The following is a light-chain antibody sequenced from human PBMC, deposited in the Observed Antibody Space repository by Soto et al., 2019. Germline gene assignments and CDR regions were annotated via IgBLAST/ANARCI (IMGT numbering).Light chain of an antibody. CDR3: QQADTFPFT. Sequence: DIQMTQSPSSVSASVGDRVTITCRASQDISSLLAWYQHKPGKAPKLLIYAATTLQSGVPSRFSGSESGTEFTLTISSLQPDDFATYYCQQADTFPFTFGPGTKVDMK. CDR2: AAT. J-gene: IGKJ3*01. V-gene: IGKV1-12*01. CDR1: QDISSL.